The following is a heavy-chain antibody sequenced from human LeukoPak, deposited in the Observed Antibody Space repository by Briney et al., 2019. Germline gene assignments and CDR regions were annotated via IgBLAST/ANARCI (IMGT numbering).Heavy chain of an antibody. D-gene: IGHD2-2*01. CDR3: ARDLIPAAPNWFDP. CDR2: ISGYNGDT. Sequence: GASVKVSCKPSGYTFSTYGITWVRQVPGQGLEWMGWISGYNGDTYHAQNLQGRVTMTTDTSASTAYVELSRLRSDDTAVYYCARDLIPAAPNWFDPWGQGTLVTVSS. CDR1: GYTFSTYG. J-gene: IGHJ5*02. V-gene: IGHV1-18*01.